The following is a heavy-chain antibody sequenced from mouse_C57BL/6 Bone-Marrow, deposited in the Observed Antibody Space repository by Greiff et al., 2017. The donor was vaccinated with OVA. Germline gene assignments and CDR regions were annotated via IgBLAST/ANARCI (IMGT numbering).Heavy chain of an antibody. V-gene: IGHV2-9-1*01. Sequence: VQLQQSGPGLVAPSQSLSITCTVSGFSLTSYAISWVRQPPGKGLEWLGVIWTGGSTNYNSAPKSRLSISKDNSKSQVFLKMNSLQTDDTARYYCARNGRGIGSTYYAMDYWGQGTSVTVSS. CDR3: ARNGRGIGSTYYAMDY. J-gene: IGHJ4*01. CDR1: GFSLTSYA. D-gene: IGHD5-1*01. CDR2: IWTGGST.